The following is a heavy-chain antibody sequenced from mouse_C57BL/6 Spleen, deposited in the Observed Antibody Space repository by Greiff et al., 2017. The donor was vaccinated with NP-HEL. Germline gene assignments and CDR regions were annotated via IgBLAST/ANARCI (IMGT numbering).Heavy chain of an antibody. CDR2: ISSGGDYI. CDR1: GFTFSSYA. Sequence: EVQLVESGEGLVKPGGSLKLSCAASGFTFSSYAMSWVRQTPEKRLEWVAYISSGGDYIYYADTVKGRFTISRDNARNTLYLQMSSLKSEDTAMYYCTRDRGYGSSYVGYFDVWGTGTTVTVSS. D-gene: IGHD1-1*01. V-gene: IGHV5-9-1*02. CDR3: TRDRGYGSSYVGYFDV. J-gene: IGHJ1*03.